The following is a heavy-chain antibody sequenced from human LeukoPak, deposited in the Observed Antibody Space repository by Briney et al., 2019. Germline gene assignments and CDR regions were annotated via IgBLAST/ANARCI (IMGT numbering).Heavy chain of an antibody. Sequence: SETLSLTCAVYGGSFSGYYWSWIRQPPGKGLEWIGEINHSGSTNYNPSLKSRVTISVDTSKNQFSLKLSSVTAADTAVYYCARGAGNGRNWNYSPHYYYYMDVWGKGTTVTVSS. J-gene: IGHJ6*03. CDR1: GGSFSGYY. D-gene: IGHD1-7*01. CDR2: INHSGST. V-gene: IGHV4-34*01. CDR3: ARGAGNGRNWNYSPHYYYYMDV.